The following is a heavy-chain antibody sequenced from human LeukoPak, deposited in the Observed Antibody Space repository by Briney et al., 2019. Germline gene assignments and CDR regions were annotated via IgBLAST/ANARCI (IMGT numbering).Heavy chain of an antibody. V-gene: IGHV3-23*01. CDR1: GVSGATFSNYA. CDR3: VEGIFDY. J-gene: IGHJ4*02. CDR2: ISGSGHTT. Sequence: GGSLRLSCAASGVSGATFSNYALNWVRRAPGKGLEWVSDISGSGHTTNYADSVKGRFSISRDNSKTTLYLQMSSLRVEDTAVYYCVEGIFDYWGQGTLVTVSS. D-gene: IGHD3-10*01.